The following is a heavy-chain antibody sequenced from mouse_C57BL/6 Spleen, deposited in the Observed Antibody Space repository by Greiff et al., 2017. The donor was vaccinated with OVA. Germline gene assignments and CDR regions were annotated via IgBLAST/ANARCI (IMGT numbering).Heavy chain of an antibody. CDR2: INYDGSST. V-gene: IGHV5-16*01. CDR3: ARDKGRVDSHWYFDV. J-gene: IGHJ1*03. CDR1: GFTFSDYY. Sequence: EVMLVESEGGLVQPGSSMKLSCTASGFTFSDYYMAWVRQVPEKGLEWVANINYDGSSTYYLDSLKSRFIISRDNAKNILYLQMSSLKSEDTATYYCARDKGRVDSHWYFDVWGTGTTVTVSS. D-gene: IGHD1-1*01.